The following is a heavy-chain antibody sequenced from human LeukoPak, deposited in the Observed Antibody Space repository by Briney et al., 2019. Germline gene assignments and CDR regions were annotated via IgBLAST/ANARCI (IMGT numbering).Heavy chain of an antibody. D-gene: IGHD3-22*01. CDR3: TTEKDLYYYDSSGYFH. J-gene: IGHJ4*02. Sequence: GGSLRLSCAASGFSFTDAWMSWVRQAPGKGLEWVGRIKSKADGGRAEYSATVKGRFFISRDDAKSTLYVQMNRLRTEDTAVYYCTTEKDLYYYDSSGYFHWGQGSLVTVSS. CDR2: IKSKADGGRA. V-gene: IGHV3-15*01. CDR1: GFSFTDAW.